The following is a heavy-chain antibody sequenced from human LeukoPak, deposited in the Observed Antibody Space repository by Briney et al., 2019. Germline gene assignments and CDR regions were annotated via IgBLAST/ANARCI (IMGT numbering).Heavy chain of an antibody. CDR1: GYTFTGYY. V-gene: IGHV1-2*02. J-gene: IGHJ5*02. Sequence: ASEKVSCKASGYTFTGYYMHWVRQAPGPGLEWMGWINPNRGGTNYAQKSQGRVTMTRDTSISTAYMEPSRLRSDDTAVYYCATPATPHHIAGNNLFDPWGQGTLVTVSS. CDR3: ATPATPHHIAGNNLFDP. D-gene: IGHD6-13*01. CDR2: INPNRGGT.